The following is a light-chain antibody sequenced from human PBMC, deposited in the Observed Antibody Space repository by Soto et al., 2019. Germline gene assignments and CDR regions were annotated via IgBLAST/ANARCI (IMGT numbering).Light chain of an antibody. Sequence: EIVMTQSPATLSVSPGERATLSCRASQSVSSNLAWYQQKPGQAPRLLIHGASTRATGIPARFSGSGSGTEFTLTISSLQSEDFAVYYCLHYYEWPRWTFGPGTKVDI. V-gene: IGKV3D-15*01. CDR3: LHYYEWPRWT. CDR1: QSVSSN. J-gene: IGKJ1*01. CDR2: GAS.